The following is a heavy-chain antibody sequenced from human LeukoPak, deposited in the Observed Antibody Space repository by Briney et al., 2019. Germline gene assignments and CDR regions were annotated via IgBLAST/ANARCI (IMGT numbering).Heavy chain of an antibody. J-gene: IGHJ4*02. CDR2: IKQDGSEK. D-gene: IGHD1-26*01. V-gene: IGHV3-7*01. Sequence: GGSLRLSCAASGFTFSSYWMSWVRQAPGKGLEWVANIKQDGSEKYYVDSVKGRFTISRDNAKNSLYLQMNSLRAEDTAVYYCARGKVGATIRDFDYWGQGTLVTVSS. CDR1: GFTFSSYW. CDR3: ARGKVGATIRDFDY.